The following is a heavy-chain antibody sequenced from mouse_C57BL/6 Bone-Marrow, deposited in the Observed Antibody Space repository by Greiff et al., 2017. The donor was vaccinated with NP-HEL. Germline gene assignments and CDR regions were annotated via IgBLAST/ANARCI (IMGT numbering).Heavy chain of an antibody. J-gene: IGHJ1*03. CDR1: GYTFTSYW. V-gene: IGHV1-59*01. CDR2: IDPSDSYT. D-gene: IGHD1-1*01. Sequence: QVQLQQSGAELVRPGTSVKLSCKASGYTFTSYWMHWVKQRPGQGLEWIGVIDPSDSYTNYNQKFKGKATLTVDTSSSTAYMQLSSLTSEDSAVYYCARGGFITTVVAPYFDVWGTGTTVTVSS. CDR3: ARGGFITTVVAPYFDV.